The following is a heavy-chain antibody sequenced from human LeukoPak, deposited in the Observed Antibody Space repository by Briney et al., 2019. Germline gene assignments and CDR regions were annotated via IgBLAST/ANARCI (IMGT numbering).Heavy chain of an antibody. V-gene: IGHV3-23*01. D-gene: IGHD1-7*01. CDR1: GFTFSSYG. Sequence: GGSLRLSCAASGFTFSSYGMSWVRQAPGKGLEWVSAITGSGDSTYYADSVKGRFTISRDNSKNTLYLQMNSLRAEDTAVYYCAKDLNWNWSASSKWGQGTLVTVSS. CDR3: AKDLNWNWSASSK. CDR2: ITGSGDST. J-gene: IGHJ4*02.